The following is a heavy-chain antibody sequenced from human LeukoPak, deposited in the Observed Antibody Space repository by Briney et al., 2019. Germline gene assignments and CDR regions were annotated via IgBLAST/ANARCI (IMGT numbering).Heavy chain of an antibody. J-gene: IGHJ4*02. CDR3: AKMVTTPGY. CDR1: EFTFSNYA. V-gene: IGHV3-23*01. Sequence: GGSLRLSCVASEFTFSNYAMSWVRQAPGKGLEWVSGISGSGGSTYYADSVKGRFTISRDNSKNTLYLQMNSLRAEDTAVYYCAKMVTTPGYWGQGTLVTVSS. D-gene: IGHD4-17*01. CDR2: ISGSGGST.